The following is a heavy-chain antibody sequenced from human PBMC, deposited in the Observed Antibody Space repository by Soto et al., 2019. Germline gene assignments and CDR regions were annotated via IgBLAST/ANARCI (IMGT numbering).Heavy chain of an antibody. J-gene: IGHJ4*02. Sequence: ASVKVSCKASGYTFTSYDINWVRQATGQGLGWMGWMNPNSGNTGYAQKFQGRVTMTRNTSISTVYMELSSLRSEDTAVYYCARAGSFEEGIDYWGQGTLVTVSS. D-gene: IGHD3-10*01. V-gene: IGHV1-8*01. CDR3: ARAGSFEEGIDY. CDR2: MNPNSGNT. CDR1: GYTFTSYD.